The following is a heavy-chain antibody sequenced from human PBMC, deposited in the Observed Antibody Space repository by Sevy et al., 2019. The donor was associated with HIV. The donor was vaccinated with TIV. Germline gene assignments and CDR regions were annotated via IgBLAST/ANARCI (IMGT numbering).Heavy chain of an antibody. J-gene: IGHJ6*03. CDR1: GYSFTSYW. D-gene: IGHD4-4*01. CDR2: IYPGDSDT. V-gene: IGHV5-51*01. CDR3: ARQPHDYSNYVGYYYYMDV. Sequence: GESLKISCKGSGYSFTSYWIGWVRQMPGKGLEWMGIIYPGDSDTRYSPSFQGQVTISAVKSISTAYLQWSSLKASDTAMYYCARQPHDYSNYVGYYYYMDVWGKGTTVTVSS.